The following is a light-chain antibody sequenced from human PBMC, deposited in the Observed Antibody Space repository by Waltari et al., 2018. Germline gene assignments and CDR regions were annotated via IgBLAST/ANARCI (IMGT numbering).Light chain of an antibody. CDR2: RND. CDR1: RPNHGSNP. CDR3: AAWDDSLRGRGV. V-gene: IGLV1-47*01. Sequence: QSVLTQPPSASGNLVQRGTISFHGSRPNHGSNPVLRYQQLPGTAPKLLIYRNDQRPSGVPDRFSGSKSGTSASLAISGVRSEDEADYYCAAWDDSLRGRGVFGGGTKLTVL. J-gene: IGLJ3*02.